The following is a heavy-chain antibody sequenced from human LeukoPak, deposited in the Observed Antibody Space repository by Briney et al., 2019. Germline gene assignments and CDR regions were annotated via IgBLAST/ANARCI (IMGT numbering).Heavy chain of an antibody. CDR3: AKSLPAMIVVVMTSFDY. V-gene: IGHV3-23*01. CDR2: ISGSGGST. D-gene: IGHD3-22*01. CDR1: GFTFSSYA. Sequence: GGSLRLSCAASGFTFSSYAMSCVRQAPGKGLEWVSAISGSGGSTYYADSVKGRFTISRDNYKNTLYLQMNSLRAEDTAVYYCAKSLPAMIVVVMTSFDYWGQGTLVTVSS. J-gene: IGHJ4*02.